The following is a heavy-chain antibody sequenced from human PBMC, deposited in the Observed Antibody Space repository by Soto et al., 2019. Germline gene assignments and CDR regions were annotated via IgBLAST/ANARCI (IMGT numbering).Heavy chain of an antibody. V-gene: IGHV3-48*03. D-gene: IGHD2-15*01. CDR1: GFTFSSSE. CDR2: IHPGGQTI. Sequence: EVQLVESGGGLVQPGGSLRLSCAASGFTFSSSEMYWVRQAPGKGLEWISYIHPGGQTIFYAESVKGRFTISRDNAKHSVYPQMNSLRAEDTAVYYCARRGSRWGRGTKVTVSS. J-gene: IGHJ3*01. CDR3: ARRGSR.